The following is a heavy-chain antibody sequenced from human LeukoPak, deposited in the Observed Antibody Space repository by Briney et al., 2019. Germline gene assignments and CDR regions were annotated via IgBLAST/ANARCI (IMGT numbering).Heavy chain of an antibody. CDR2: INHSGST. J-gene: IGHJ4*02. CDR3: ASVRGYSYGYGY. D-gene: IGHD5-18*01. V-gene: IGHV4-34*01. Sequence: PSETLSLTCAVYGGSFSGYYWSWIRQPPGKGLEWIGEINHSGSTNYNPSLKSRVTISVDTSMNQFSLKLSSVTAADTAVYYCASVRGYSYGYGYWGQGTLVTVSS. CDR1: GGSFSGYY.